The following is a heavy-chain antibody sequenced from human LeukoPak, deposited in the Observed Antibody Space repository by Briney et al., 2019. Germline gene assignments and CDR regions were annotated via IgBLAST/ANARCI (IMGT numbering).Heavy chain of an antibody. J-gene: IGHJ4*02. D-gene: IGHD3-10*01. CDR3: ARGRYGSGSYYIDY. CDR2: IYTSGST. CDR1: GGSISSYY. Sequence: PSETLSLTCTVSGGSISSYYWSWIRQPAGKGLEWIGRIYTSGSTNYNPSLKSRVTMSVDTSKNQFALKLSSVTAADTAVYYCARGRYGSGSYYIDYWGQGTLVTVSS. V-gene: IGHV4-4*07.